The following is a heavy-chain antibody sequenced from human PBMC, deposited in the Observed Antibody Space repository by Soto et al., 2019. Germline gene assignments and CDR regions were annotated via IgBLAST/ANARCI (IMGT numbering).Heavy chain of an antibody. CDR2: ISTSGNAI. V-gene: IGHV3-48*03. CDR3: AMSLVDEPIDY. Sequence: PGGSLRLSCTVSGFTVNIYDMIWVRQPPGRGLESVPFISTSGNAIYYAVSVKGQLTVSRDNAKSSLYLQINGLRGDDTAIYYCAMSLVDEPIDYWGQGSLVTVSS. CDR1: GFTVNIYD. D-gene: IGHD3-16*02. J-gene: IGHJ4*02.